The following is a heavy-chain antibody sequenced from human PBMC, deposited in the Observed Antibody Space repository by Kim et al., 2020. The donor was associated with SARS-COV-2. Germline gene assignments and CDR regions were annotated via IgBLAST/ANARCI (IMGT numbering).Heavy chain of an antibody. CDR2: IYYSGST. CDR1: GGSISSSSYY. J-gene: IGHJ5*02. CDR3: ARRGVVAAAWFDP. D-gene: IGHD6-13*01. V-gene: IGHV4-39*01. Sequence: SETLSLTCTVSGGSISSSSYYWGWIRQPPGKGLEWIGSIYYSGSTYYNPSLKSRVTISVDTSKNQFSLKLSSVTAADTAVYYCARRGVVAAAWFDPWGQG.